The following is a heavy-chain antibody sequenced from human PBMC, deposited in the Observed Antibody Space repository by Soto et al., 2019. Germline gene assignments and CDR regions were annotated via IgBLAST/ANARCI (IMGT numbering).Heavy chain of an antibody. CDR2: FDPEDGET. CDR1: GYTLTELS. D-gene: IGHD3-22*01. CDR3: ATVLKYYDSSRHPSFDY. Sequence: ASVKVSCKVSGYTLTELSMHWVRQAPGKGLEWMGGFDPEDGETIYAQKFQGRVTMTEDTSTDTAYMELSSLRSEDTAVYYCATVLKYYDSSRHPSFDYWGQGTLVTVSS. J-gene: IGHJ4*02. V-gene: IGHV1-24*01.